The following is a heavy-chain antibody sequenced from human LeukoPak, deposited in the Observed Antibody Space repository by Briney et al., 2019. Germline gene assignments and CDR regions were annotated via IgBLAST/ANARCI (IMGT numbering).Heavy chain of an antibody. V-gene: IGHV3-23*01. Sequence: GGSLRLSCAASGFTFSSYAMSWVRQAPGKGLEWVSAISGSGGSTYYADSVKGRFTISRDNSKNTLYLQMNSLRAEDTAVYYCSKTGYGEFVAADFDYWGQGTLVTVSS. CDR1: GFTFSSYA. D-gene: IGHD4-17*01. CDR3: SKTGYGEFVAADFDY. J-gene: IGHJ4*02. CDR2: ISGSGGST.